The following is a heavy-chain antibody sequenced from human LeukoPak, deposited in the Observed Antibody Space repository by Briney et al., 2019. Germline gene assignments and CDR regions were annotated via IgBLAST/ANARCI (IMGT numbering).Heavy chain of an antibody. V-gene: IGHV4-31*03. CDR3: ARVAAVAAAGMGWFDP. CDR1: GGSISSGGYY. D-gene: IGHD6-13*01. CDR2: IYYSGST. J-gene: IGHJ5*02. Sequence: SETLSLTCTVSGGSISSGGYYWSWIRQHPGKGLEWIGYIYYSGSTYYNPSLKSRVTISVDTSKNQFSLKLSSVTAADTAVYYCARVAAVAAAGMGWFDPWGQGTPVTVSS.